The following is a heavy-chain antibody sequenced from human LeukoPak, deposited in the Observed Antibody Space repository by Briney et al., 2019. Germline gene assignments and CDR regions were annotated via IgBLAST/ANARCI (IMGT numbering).Heavy chain of an antibody. D-gene: IGHD3-10*01. J-gene: IGHJ3*02. CDR1: GGSINSYY. CDR3: ARVKRGPHNAFDI. V-gene: IGHV4-59*12. CDR2: IYYSGST. Sequence: SETLSLTCTVSGGSINSYYWSWIRQPPGKGLEWIGYIYYSGSTNYNPSLKSRVTISVDTSKNQFSLRLSSVTAADTAVYYCARVKRGPHNAFDIWGQGTMVTVSS.